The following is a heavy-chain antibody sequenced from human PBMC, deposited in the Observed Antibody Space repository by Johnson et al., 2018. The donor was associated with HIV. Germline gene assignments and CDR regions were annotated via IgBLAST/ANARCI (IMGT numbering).Heavy chain of an antibody. CDR2: VYSGGTT. V-gene: IGHV3-66*01. Sequence: VQLVESGGGLVQPGGSLRLSCAASGFTVSSNYMSWVRQAPGKGLESVSVVYSGGTTHYADSVKGRSTISRDNAKNSLYLQIISLRVEDTAVYYCASEVRGVLDIWGQGTMVTVSS. CDR3: ASEVRGVLDI. J-gene: IGHJ3*02. D-gene: IGHD3-10*01. CDR1: GFTVSSNY.